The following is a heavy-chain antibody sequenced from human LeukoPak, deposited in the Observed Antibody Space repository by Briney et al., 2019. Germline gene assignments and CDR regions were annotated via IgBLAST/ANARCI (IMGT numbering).Heavy chain of an antibody. D-gene: IGHD1-26*01. V-gene: IGHV4-30-2*01. J-gene: IGHJ4*02. Sequence: SQTLSLTCTVSGGSISSGGYYWSWIRQPPGKGLEWIGYIYHSGSTYYNPSLKSRVTISVDRSKNQFSLKLSSVTAADTAVYYCARDPMRPFVGATEGYWGQGTLVTVSS. CDR3: ARDPMRPFVGATEGY. CDR2: IYHSGST. CDR1: GGSISSGGYY.